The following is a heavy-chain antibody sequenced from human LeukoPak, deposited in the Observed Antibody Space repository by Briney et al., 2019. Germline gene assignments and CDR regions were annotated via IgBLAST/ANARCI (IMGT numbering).Heavy chain of an antibody. Sequence: SETLSLTCTVSGGSISSYYWGWIRQPPGKGLEWIGYIYISGSTNYNPSLKSRVTISVDMSKNQFSLRLSSVTAADTAVYYCARHKSRVAGPNFDYWGQGTLVTVSS. CDR1: GGSISSYY. CDR3: ARHKSRVAGPNFDY. V-gene: IGHV4-4*09. D-gene: IGHD2-15*01. CDR2: IYISGST. J-gene: IGHJ4*02.